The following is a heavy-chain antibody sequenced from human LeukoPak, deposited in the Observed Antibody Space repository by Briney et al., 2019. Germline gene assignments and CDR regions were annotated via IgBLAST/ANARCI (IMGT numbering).Heavy chain of an antibody. J-gene: IGHJ4*02. CDR3: ASAQAGRSAAGKGGFDY. CDR2: IGISSGNT. CDR1: GFPFSEYS. Sequence: GGSLRLSCAASGFPFSEYSMNWVRQAPGKGLEWISYIGISSGNTKYADSVKGRFTISRDNSKNTLYLQMNSLRAEDTAVYYCASAQAGRSAAGKGGFDYWGQGTLVTVSS. D-gene: IGHD6-13*01. V-gene: IGHV3-11*06.